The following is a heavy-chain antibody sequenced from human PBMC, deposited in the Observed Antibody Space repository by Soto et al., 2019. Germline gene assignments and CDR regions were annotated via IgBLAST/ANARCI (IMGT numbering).Heavy chain of an antibody. CDR3: ARDSNYYDSSGYWAGDAFDI. J-gene: IGHJ3*02. CDR1: GFTFSSYA. V-gene: IGHV3-30-3*01. D-gene: IGHD3-22*01. CDR2: ISYDGSNK. Sequence: QVQLLESGGGVVQPGRSLRLSCAASGFTFSSYAMHWVRQAPGKGLEWVAVISYDGSNKYYADSVKGRFTISRDNSKNTLYLQMNSLRAEATAVYYCARDSNYYDSSGYWAGDAFDIWGQGTMVTVSS.